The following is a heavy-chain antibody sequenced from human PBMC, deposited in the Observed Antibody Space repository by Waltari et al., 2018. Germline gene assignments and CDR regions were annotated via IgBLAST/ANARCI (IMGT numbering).Heavy chain of an antibody. Sequence: QVQLVQSGAEVKKPGASVKVSCKASGYTFTGYYMHWVRQAPGQGLEWMGWINPNSGGTNYEQKFQGRVTVSRNTSSSTAYMELSRLRSDDTAVYYCARGGDSSGYYPFDYWGQGTLVTVSS. V-gene: IGHV1-2*02. CDR1: GYTFTGYY. D-gene: IGHD3-22*01. CDR3: ARGGDSSGYYPFDY. CDR2: INPNSGGT. J-gene: IGHJ4*02.